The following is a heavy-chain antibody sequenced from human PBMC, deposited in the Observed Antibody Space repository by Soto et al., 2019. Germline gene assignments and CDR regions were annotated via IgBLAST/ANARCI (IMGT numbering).Heavy chain of an antibody. Sequence: SETLSLTCTVSGGSISGHYWSWIRQPPGQALQYLGYISYSGSTNYNPSLKSRVTISVDTSNNQFSLRLSSVTAADTAVYYCARDVGLQHDTGYYDFWSGKNNWFDPWGQGILVTVSS. J-gene: IGHJ5*02. D-gene: IGHD3-3*01. V-gene: IGHV4-59*11. CDR3: ARDVGLQHDTGYYDFWSGKNNWFDP. CDR1: GGSISGHY. CDR2: ISYSGST.